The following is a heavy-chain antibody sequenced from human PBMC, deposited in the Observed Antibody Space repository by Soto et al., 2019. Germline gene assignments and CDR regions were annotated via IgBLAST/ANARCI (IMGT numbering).Heavy chain of an antibody. V-gene: IGHV3-23*01. CDR1: GFTFRTYA. D-gene: IGHD6-13*01. CDR3: AKDRDSSSWYGTVDY. Sequence: GGSQRLSCAASGFTFRTYAMSWVRQAPGNGLEWVSAISGSGGSTYYADSVKGRFTISRDNSKNTLYLQMNSLRAEDTAVYYCAKDRDSSSWYGTVDYWGQGT. J-gene: IGHJ4*02. CDR2: ISGSGGST.